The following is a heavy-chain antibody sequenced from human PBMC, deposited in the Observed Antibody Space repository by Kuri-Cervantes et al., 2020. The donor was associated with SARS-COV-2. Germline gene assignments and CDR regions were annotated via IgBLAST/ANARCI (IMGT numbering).Heavy chain of an antibody. CDR2: IYHSGST. CDR1: GYSISSGYY. J-gene: IGHJ4*02. D-gene: IGHD2-15*01. Sequence: SETLSLTCTVSGYSISSGYYWGWIRQPPGKGLEWIGSIYHSGSTYYNPSLKSRVTISVDTSKNQFSLKLSYVTAADTAVYYCATRGDIVGIIDWGQGTLVTVSS. CDR3: ATRGDIVGIID. V-gene: IGHV4-38-2*02.